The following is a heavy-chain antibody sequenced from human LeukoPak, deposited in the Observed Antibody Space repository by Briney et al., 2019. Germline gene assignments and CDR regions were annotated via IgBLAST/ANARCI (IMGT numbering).Heavy chain of an antibody. D-gene: IGHD2-2*01. CDR1: GYSFTSYW. CDR3: ARQYRYCSSTRCYAPDY. CDR2: IYPGDSDT. Sequence: GESLKISCKGSGYSFTSYWIGWVRQMPGKGLEWMGIIYPGDSDTRYSPSFQGQVTISADKSISTAFLQWSSLKASDTAMYYCARQYRYCSSTRCYAPDYWGQGTLVTVSS. V-gene: IGHV5-51*01. J-gene: IGHJ4*02.